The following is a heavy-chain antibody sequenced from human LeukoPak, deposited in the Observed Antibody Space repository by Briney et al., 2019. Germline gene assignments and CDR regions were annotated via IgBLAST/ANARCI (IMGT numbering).Heavy chain of an antibody. Sequence: GGSLRLSCAASGFTFSSYAMSWVRQAPGKGLEWVAFIRYDGSNKYYADSVKGRFTISRDNSKNTLYLQMNSLRAEDTAVYYCAKDPEDGYYFDYWGQGTLVTVSS. CDR3: AKDPEDGYYFDY. CDR2: IRYDGSNK. J-gene: IGHJ4*02. CDR1: GFTFSSYA. D-gene: IGHD5-24*01. V-gene: IGHV3-30*02.